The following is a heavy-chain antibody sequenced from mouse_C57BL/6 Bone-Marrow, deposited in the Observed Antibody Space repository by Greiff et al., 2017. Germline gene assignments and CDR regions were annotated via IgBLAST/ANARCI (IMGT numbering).Heavy chain of an antibody. Sequence: VQLQQSGPGLVQPSQSLSITCTVSGFSLTSYGVHWVRQPPGKGLEWLGVIWSGGSTDYNAAFISRLSISKDNSKIQVFFKMNSLQADDTAIYYCAKSSYKGLWYFDYWGQGTTLTVSS. CDR2: IWSGGST. J-gene: IGHJ2*01. CDR3: AKSSYKGLWYFDY. D-gene: IGHD1-1*01. V-gene: IGHV2-4*01. CDR1: GFSLTSYG.